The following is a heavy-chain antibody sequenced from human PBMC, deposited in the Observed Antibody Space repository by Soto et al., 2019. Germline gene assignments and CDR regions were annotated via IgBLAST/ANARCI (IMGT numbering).Heavy chain of an antibody. V-gene: IGHV4-30-2*01. CDR1: GGSIRSGGYS. CDR2: MYHRGSS. J-gene: IGHJ4*02. Sequence: QLQLQESGSGLVKPSQTLSLTCAVSGGSIRSGGYSWIWIRQPPGKGLEWIGYMYHRGSSYYNTSRKSRVTISVDRSKNQFSLKLSSVTAADAAVYYCASGKQLVRNDWGQGTLVTVSS. CDR3: ASGKQLVRND. D-gene: IGHD6-13*01.